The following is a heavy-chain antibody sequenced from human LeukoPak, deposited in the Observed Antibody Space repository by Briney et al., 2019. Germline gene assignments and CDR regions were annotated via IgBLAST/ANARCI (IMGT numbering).Heavy chain of an antibody. J-gene: IGHJ4*02. D-gene: IGHD3-22*01. V-gene: IGHV3-21*01. Sequence: PGGSLRLSCAASGFTFSSYSMNWVRQAPGKGLEWVSSISSSSSSYIYYVDSVKGRFTISRDNAKNSLYLQMNSLRAEDTAVYYCARVGYYYDSSGYYSYWGQGTLVTVSS. CDR1: GFTFSSYS. CDR2: ISSSSSSYI. CDR3: ARVGYYYDSSGYYSY.